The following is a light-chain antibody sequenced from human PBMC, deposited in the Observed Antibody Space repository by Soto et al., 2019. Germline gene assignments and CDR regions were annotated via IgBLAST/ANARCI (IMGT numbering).Light chain of an antibody. V-gene: IGKV1-39*01. CDR3: QQSYSTPRT. Sequence: DLQMTQSPSSLSASVGNRVTVTCRASQSISNDLNWYQQKPGKAPKLLMYAASSLQSGVPSRFGGSGSGTDFTLTISSLQPEDFATYYCQQSYSTPRTFGQGTKVEIK. J-gene: IGKJ1*01. CDR1: QSISND. CDR2: AAS.